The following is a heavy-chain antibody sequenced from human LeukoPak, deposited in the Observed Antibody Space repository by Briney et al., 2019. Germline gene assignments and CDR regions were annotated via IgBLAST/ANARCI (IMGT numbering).Heavy chain of an antibody. CDR3: ARDLPSVLEWLFTLDY. CDR1: GFTFSSYA. D-gene: IGHD3-3*01. V-gene: IGHV3-30-3*01. CDR2: ISYDGSNK. Sequence: PGGSLRLSCAASGFTFSSYAMHWVRQAPGKGLEWVAVISYDGSNKYYADSVKGRFTISRDNSKNTLYLQMNSLRAEDTAVYYCARDLPSVLEWLFTLDYWGQGTLVTVSS. J-gene: IGHJ4*02.